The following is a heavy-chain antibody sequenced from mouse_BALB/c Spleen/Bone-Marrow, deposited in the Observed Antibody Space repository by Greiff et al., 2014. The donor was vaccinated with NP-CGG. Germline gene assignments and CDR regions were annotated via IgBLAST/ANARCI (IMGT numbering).Heavy chain of an antibody. CDR3: ARYNEYYAMDY. V-gene: IGHV14-3*02. CDR1: GFNIKDTY. Sequence: VQLQQSGAELVKPGASVKLSCTASGFNIKDTYMHWVKQRPEQGLEWIGRIDPANGNTKYDPKFQGKATIAADTSSNTAYLQLSSLTSEDTAVYYCARYNEYYAMDYWGQGTSVTVSS. CDR2: IDPANGNT. J-gene: IGHJ4*01.